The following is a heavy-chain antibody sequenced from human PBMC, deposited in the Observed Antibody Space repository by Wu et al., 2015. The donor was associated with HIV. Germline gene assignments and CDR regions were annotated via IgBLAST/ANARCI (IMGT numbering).Heavy chain of an antibody. CDR3: VRGLCLGCGTADAFDI. V-gene: IGHV4-34*01. Sequence: QVQLQQWGAGLLKPSETLSLTCAVYGGSFSGYYWSWIRQPPGKGLEWIGEINHSGSTNYNPSLKSRVTMSVDTSKNQFSLKLSSVTAADTAVYYCVRGLCLGCGTADAFDIWGQGTMVTVSS. D-gene: IGHD2-21*01. CDR1: GGSFSGYY. CDR2: INHSGST. J-gene: IGHJ3*02.